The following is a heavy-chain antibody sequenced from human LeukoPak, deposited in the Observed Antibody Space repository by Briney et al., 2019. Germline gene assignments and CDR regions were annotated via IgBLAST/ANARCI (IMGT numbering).Heavy chain of an antibody. J-gene: IGHJ6*02. CDR2: ISSSSSTI. CDR1: GFTFSSYS. Sequence: GGSLRLSCAASGFTFSSYSMTWVRQAPGKGLEWVSYISSSSSTIYYADSVKGRFTISRDNAKNSLYLQMNSLRAEDTAVYYCARGESRDYYYGMDVWGQGTTVTVSS. V-gene: IGHV3-48*04. CDR3: ARGESRDYYYGMDV.